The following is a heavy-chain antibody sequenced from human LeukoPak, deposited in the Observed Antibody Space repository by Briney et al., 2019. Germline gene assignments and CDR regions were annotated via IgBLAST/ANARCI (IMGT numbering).Heavy chain of an antibody. CDR3: ARDSSSIFGVVKYYFDY. Sequence: PGGSLRLSCAASGFTFSSYGMHWVRQAPGKGLEWVAVIWYDGSNKYYADSVKGRFTISRDNSKNTLYLQMNSLRAEDTAVYYCARDSSSIFGVVKYYFDYWGQGTLVTVSS. D-gene: IGHD3-3*01. V-gene: IGHV3-33*01. J-gene: IGHJ4*02. CDR1: GFTFSSYG. CDR2: IWYDGSNK.